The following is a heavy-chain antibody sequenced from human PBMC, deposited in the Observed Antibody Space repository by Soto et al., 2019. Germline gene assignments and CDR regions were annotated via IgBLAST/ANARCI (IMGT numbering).Heavy chain of an antibody. CDR2: ISSSSSYT. D-gene: IGHD5-18*01. J-gene: IGHJ6*02. CDR3: ARDRIQLWLQNYYYYYGMDV. Sequence: GGSLRLSCAASGFTFSDYYMSWIRQAPGKGLEWVSYISSSSSYTNYADSVKGRFTISRDNAKNSLYLQMNSLRAEDTAVYYCARDRIQLWLQNYYYYYGMDVWGQGTTVTVSS. V-gene: IGHV3-11*06. CDR1: GFTFSDYY.